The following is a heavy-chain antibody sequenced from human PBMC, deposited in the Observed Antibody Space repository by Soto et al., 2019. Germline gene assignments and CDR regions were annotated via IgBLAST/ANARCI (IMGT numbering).Heavy chain of an antibody. CDR3: ARHYSAMGV. J-gene: IGHJ6*02. CDR2: IYSDNNT. CDR1: GFTVSSDS. V-gene: IGHV3-53*02. Sequence: EVQLVETGGDLIQPGGSLRLSCAASGFTVSSDSMTWVRQAPGKGLEWISIIYSDNNTDYADSVKGRFSISRYTSKNILYLQMNSLRAEDTAEYYCARHYSAMGVWGQGTTVTVSS.